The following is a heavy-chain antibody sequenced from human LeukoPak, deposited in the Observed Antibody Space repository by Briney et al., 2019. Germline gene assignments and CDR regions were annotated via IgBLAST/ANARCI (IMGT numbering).Heavy chain of an antibody. CDR2: ISSSSSDT. V-gene: IGHV3-21*01. CDR3: ARDGFSYGLDVFDI. D-gene: IGHD5-18*01. J-gene: IGHJ3*02. Sequence: PGGSLRLSCAASGFTISNYAMNWVRQAPGKGLEWVSSISSSSSDTYYPDSVKGRFTISRDISKNSLYLQMNSLRAEDTAVYFCARDGFSYGLDVFDIWGQGTMVTVSS. CDR1: GFTISNYA.